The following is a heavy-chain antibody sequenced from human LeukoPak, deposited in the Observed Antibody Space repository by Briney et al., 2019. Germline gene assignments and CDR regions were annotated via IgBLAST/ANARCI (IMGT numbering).Heavy chain of an antibody. CDR3: ARYCVTTNCDVSSHYGMDV. D-gene: IGHD2-2*01. V-gene: IGHV3-23*01. CDR1: GFTFSTYD. J-gene: IGHJ6*02. Sequence: GRSLRLSCTASGFTFSTYDMSWVRQAPGKGLEWVSAISGGGDRTFYADSVEGRFTVSRDNSKNTLYLQMNSLRPEDTAEYYCARYCVTTNCDVSSHYGMDVWGQGTTVTVSS. CDR2: ISGGGDRT.